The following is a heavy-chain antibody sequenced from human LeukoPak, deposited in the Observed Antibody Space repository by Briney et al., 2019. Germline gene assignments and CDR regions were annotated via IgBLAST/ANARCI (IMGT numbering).Heavy chain of an antibody. CDR1: GFIFRDYY. J-gene: IGHJ4*02. Sequence: GGSLRLSCAASGFIFRDYYMSWIRQAPGKGLEWGSYISSSGSTIYHADSVKGRFTISRDNAKNSLYLQMNSLRAEDTAVYYCAGAGRVGALLYYFDYWGQGTLVTASS. CDR3: AGAGRVGALLYYFDY. V-gene: IGHV3-11*01. CDR2: ISSSGSTI. D-gene: IGHD1-26*01.